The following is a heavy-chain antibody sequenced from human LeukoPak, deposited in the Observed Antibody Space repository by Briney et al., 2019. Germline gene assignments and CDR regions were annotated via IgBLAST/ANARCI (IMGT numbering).Heavy chain of an antibody. CDR3: AREGSYQQLAPLESLFDWFDP. CDR2: IIPILGIA. Sequence: SVKVSCKASGGTFSSYTISRVRQAPGQGLEWMGRIIPILGIANYAQKFQGRVTITADKSTSTAYMELSSLRSEDTAVYYCAREGSYQQLAPLESLFDWFDPWGQGTLVTVSS. V-gene: IGHV1-69*04. CDR1: GGTFSSYT. D-gene: IGHD6-13*01. J-gene: IGHJ5*02.